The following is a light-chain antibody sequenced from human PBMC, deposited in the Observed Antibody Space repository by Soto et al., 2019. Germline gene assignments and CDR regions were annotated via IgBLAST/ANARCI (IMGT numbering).Light chain of an antibody. CDR3: LQTFTTHIT. CDR2: SSS. CDR1: QNIADY. Sequence: DIQMTQSPSSLSASAGDTVTITCRASQNIADYLSWYHQKPGKAPKLLMYSSSILHDGVSSRFSGDGSGTSFTLTITGLQPEDFATYYCLQTFTTHITFGGGTTVEVK. V-gene: IGKV1-39*01. J-gene: IGKJ4*01.